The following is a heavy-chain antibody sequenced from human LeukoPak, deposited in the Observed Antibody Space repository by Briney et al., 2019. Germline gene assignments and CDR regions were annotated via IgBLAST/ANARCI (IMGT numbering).Heavy chain of an antibody. J-gene: IGHJ6*03. D-gene: IGHD3-22*01. Sequence: SETLSLTCTVSGGSISSSSYYWGWIRQPPGKGLEWIGYIYYSGSTNYNPSLKSRVTISVDTSKNQFSLKLSSVTAADTAVYYCARSNYYDSSGYLYYYYYCMDVWGKGTTVTVSS. CDR1: GGSISSSSYY. CDR3: ARSNYYDSSGYLYYYYYCMDV. CDR2: IYYSGST. V-gene: IGHV4-61*05.